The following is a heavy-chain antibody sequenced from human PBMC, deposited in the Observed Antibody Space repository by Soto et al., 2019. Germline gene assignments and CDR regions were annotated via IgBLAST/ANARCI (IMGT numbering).Heavy chain of an antibody. Sequence: QVQLQESGPGLVKPSQTLSLTCTVSGGSISSGGYYWSWIRQHPGKGLAWIGYIYYSGSTYYNPSLKSRVTISVDTCKNQFGLKLSSVTAADTAVYYCARETYYYDSSGYKNDFDYWGQGTLVTVSS. V-gene: IGHV4-31*03. CDR1: GGSISSGGYY. CDR2: IYYSGST. J-gene: IGHJ4*02. D-gene: IGHD3-22*01. CDR3: ARETYYYDSSGYKNDFDY.